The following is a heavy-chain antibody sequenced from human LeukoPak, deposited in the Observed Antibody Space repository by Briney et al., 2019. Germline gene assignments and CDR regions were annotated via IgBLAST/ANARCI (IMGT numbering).Heavy chain of an antibody. J-gene: IGHJ4*02. CDR1: GFTFSSYS. CDR3: ARTPDYYDSSGYSDY. V-gene: IGHV3-48*04. Sequence: GGSLRLSCAASGFTFSSYSMNWVRQAPGKGLEWVSYISSSGSTIYYADSVKGRFTISRDNAKNSLYLQMNSLRAEDTAVYYCARTPDYYDSSGYSDYWGQGTLVTVSS. CDR2: ISSSGSTI. D-gene: IGHD3-22*01.